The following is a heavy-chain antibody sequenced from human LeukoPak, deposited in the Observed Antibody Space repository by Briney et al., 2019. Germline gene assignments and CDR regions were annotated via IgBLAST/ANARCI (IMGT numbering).Heavy chain of an antibody. J-gene: IGHJ4*02. D-gene: IGHD2/OR15-2a*01. CDR2: ISYDGSNK. V-gene: IGHV3-30-3*01. CDR3: ASSIGNY. CDR1: GLTFSSYA. Sequence: PGGSLRLSCAASGLTFSSYAMHWVRQAPGKGLEWVAVISYDGSNKYYADSVKGRFTISRDNSKNTLYLQMNSLRAEDTAVYYCASSIGNYWGQGTLVTVSS.